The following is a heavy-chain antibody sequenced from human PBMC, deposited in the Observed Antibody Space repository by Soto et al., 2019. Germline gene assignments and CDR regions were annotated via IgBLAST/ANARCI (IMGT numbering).Heavy chain of an antibody. CDR3: ARDYFVYCGDECRLSYYYGMDV. J-gene: IGHJ6*02. V-gene: IGHV3-21*01. D-gene: IGHD2-21*01. CDR2: ISSSSSYI. Sequence: GGSLRLSCAASAFTFSSYNMNWVRQAPGKGLEWVSSISSSSSYIYYADAVKGRFTISRDNAKNSLYLQMNSLRAEDTAVYYCARDYFVYCGDECRLSYYYGMDVWGQGTTVTVSS. CDR1: AFTFSSYN.